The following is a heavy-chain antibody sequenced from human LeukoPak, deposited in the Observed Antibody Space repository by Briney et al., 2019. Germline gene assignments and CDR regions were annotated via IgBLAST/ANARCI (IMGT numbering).Heavy chain of an antibody. J-gene: IGHJ4*02. CDR1: GYTFTSNY. CDR2: IYPGDGST. CDR3: ARDQEGFDY. Sequence: GASVKVSCKASGYTFTSNYIHWVRQAPGQGLEWMGMIYPGDGSTSYAQKFQGRVTVTRDTSTSTVHMELSGLRSEDTAVYYSARDQEGFDYWGQGTLVTVSS. V-gene: IGHV1-46*01.